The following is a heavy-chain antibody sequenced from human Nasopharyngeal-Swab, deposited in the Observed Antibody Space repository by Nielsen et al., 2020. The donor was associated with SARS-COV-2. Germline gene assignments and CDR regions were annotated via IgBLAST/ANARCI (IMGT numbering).Heavy chain of an antibody. Sequence: VGQAPRTGVVWVSDISGSGGSTYYADSVKGRFTISRDNSKNTLYLQMNSLRAEDTAVYYCAKRKHQTRAVAGTGEALDYWGQGTLVTVSS. D-gene: IGHD6-19*01. V-gene: IGHV3-23*01. J-gene: IGHJ4*02. CDR3: AKRKHQTRAVAGTGEALDY. CDR2: ISGSGGST.